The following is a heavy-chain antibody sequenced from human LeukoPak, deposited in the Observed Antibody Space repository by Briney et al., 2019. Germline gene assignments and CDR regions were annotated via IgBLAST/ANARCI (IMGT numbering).Heavy chain of an antibody. V-gene: IGHV4-39*07. CDR1: GGSMNINNYY. J-gene: IGHJ5*02. CDR3: ARDEHKAVAGDT. CDR2: IYYTGTT. D-gene: IGHD6-19*01. Sequence: SETLSLTCTVFGGSMNINNYYWAWIRQPPGKGLEWIGSIYYTGTTYYNPSLNYRVTISVDTSKNQFSLRLTSVTAADTAVYYCARDEHKAVAGDTWGQGTLVTVSS.